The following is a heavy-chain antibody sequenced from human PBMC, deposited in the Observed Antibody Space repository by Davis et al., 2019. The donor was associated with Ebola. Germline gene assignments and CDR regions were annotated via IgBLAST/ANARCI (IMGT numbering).Heavy chain of an antibody. CDR3: ARDPGYGYKNYAMDV. D-gene: IGHD5-18*01. V-gene: IGHV1-2*06. J-gene: IGHJ6*03. CDR2: INPYDGDT. CDR1: GYAFTDYY. Sequence: ASVKVSCKASGYAFTDYYIHWVRQAPGQGLEWMGRINPYDGDTNYAQKFQGRFTMTRDTSIGTAYLELSRLRSDDTALYYCARDPGYGYKNYAMDVWGKGTTVTVSS.